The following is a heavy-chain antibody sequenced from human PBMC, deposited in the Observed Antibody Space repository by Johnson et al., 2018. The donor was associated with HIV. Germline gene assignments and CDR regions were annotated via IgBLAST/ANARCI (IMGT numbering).Heavy chain of an antibody. CDR3: AREGEPDGFDI. CDR1: GFTFSSYA. J-gene: IGHJ3*02. V-gene: IGHV3-30-3*01. CDR2: IRYDGSNK. Sequence: QVQLVESGGGVVQPGRSLRLSCAASGFTFSSYAMHWVRQAPGKGLEWVAFIRYDGSNKYYADSVKGRFTISRDNSKNTLYLQMNSLRAEDTAVYYCAREGEPDGFDIWGQGTMVTVSS. D-gene: IGHD3-16*01.